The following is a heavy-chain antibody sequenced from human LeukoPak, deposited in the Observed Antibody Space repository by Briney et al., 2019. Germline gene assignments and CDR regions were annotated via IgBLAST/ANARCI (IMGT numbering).Heavy chain of an antibody. CDR2: ISGTGVTT. CDR1: GFTFSSYA. D-gene: IGHD3-3*01. Sequence: PGGSLRLSCAASGFTFSSYAMSWVRQAPGKGLEWVSSISGTGVTTYYADSVKGRFTISRDNSKNTLYLQMNSLRAEDTAVYYCAREAYDFWSGYSPDYWGQGTLVTVSS. CDR3: AREAYDFWSGYSPDY. J-gene: IGHJ4*02. V-gene: IGHV3-23*01.